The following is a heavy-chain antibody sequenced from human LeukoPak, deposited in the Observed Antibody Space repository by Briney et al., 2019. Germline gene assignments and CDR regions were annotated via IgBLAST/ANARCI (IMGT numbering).Heavy chain of an antibody. CDR3: ASRKSYGAFDY. CDR2: INHSGST. Sequence: SETLSLTCAVYGGSFSGYYWSWIRQPPGKGLEWIGEINHSGSTNYNPSLKSRVTISVDTSKYQFSLKPSSVTAADTAVYYCASRKSYGAFDYWGQGTLVTVSS. J-gene: IGHJ4*02. D-gene: IGHD5-18*01. CDR1: GGSFSGYY. V-gene: IGHV4-34*01.